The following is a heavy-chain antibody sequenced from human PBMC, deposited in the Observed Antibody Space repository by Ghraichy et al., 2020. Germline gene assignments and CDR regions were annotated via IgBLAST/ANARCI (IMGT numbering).Heavy chain of an antibody. D-gene: IGHD4-17*01. CDR3: ARLATTVTHDY. J-gene: IGHJ4*02. CDR1: GGSISSYY. V-gene: IGHV4-59*08. CDR2: IYYSGST. Sequence: SETLSLTCTVSGGSISSYYWSWIRQPPGKGLEWIGYIYYSGSTNYNPSLKSRVTISVDTSKNQFSLKLSSVTAADTAVYYCARLATTVTHDYWGQGTLVTVSS.